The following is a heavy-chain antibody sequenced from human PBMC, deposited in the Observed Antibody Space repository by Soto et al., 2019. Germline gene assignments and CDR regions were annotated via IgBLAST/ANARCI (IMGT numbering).Heavy chain of an antibody. CDR3: AKERGYCSGGSCYSRYYFDY. V-gene: IGHV3-23*01. CDR1: GFTFSSYA. Sequence: GGSLRLSCAASGFTFSSYAMSWVRQAPGKGLEWVSAISGSGGSTYYADSVKGRFTISRDNPKNTLYLQMNSLRAEDTAVYYCAKERGYCSGGSCYSRYYFDYWGQGTLVTVSS. J-gene: IGHJ4*02. CDR2: ISGSGGST. D-gene: IGHD2-15*01.